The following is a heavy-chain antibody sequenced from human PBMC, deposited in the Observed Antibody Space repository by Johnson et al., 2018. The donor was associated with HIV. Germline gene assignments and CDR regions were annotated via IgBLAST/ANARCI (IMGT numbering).Heavy chain of an antibody. CDR2: ISYDGSNK. D-gene: IGHD6-13*01. CDR3: ARGAAAAPGGFDI. CDR1: RFTFSYFG. V-gene: IGHV3-30*19. J-gene: IGHJ3*02. Sequence: QVQLVESGGGVVQPGRSLRLSCAASRFTFSYFGMHWVRQAPGKGLEWVAVISYDGSNKYYADSVKGRFTISRDNSKNTLYLQMNSLRAEDTAVYYCARGAAAAPGGFDIWGQGTVVTVSS.